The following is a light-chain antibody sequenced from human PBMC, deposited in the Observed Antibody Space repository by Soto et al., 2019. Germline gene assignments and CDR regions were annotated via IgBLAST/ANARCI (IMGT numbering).Light chain of an antibody. CDR1: QSLLHSNGYNY. Sequence: DIVMTQSPLSLPVTPGDAASISCRSSQSLLHSNGYNYLDWYLQKPGQSPQLLIYLGSNRSSGVPDRFSGSGSGTDFTLKISRVEAEDVGVYYCMQALQTPITFGQGTRLEIK. CDR2: LGS. J-gene: IGKJ5*01. V-gene: IGKV2-28*01. CDR3: MQALQTPIT.